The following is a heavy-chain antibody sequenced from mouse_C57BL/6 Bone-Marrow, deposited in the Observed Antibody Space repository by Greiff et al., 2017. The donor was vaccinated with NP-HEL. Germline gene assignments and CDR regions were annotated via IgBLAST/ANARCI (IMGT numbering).Heavy chain of an antibody. D-gene: IGHD1-1*02. Sequence: VKLMESGAELVRPGASVTLSCKASGYTFTDYEMHWVKQTPVHGLEWIGAIDPETGGTAYNQKFKGKAILTADKSSSTAYMELRSLTSEDSAVYYCTRSEEWYYFDYWGQGTTLTVSS. J-gene: IGHJ2*01. CDR1: GYTFTDYE. V-gene: IGHV1-15*01. CDR3: TRSEEWYYFDY. CDR2: IDPETGGT.